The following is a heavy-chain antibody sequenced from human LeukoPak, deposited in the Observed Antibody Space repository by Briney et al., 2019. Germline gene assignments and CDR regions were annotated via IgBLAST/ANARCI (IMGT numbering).Heavy chain of an antibody. CDR2: FSSGGSA. CDR1: DGSFSGYY. J-gene: IGHJ4*02. CDR3: ARKQTGTMYDV. Sequence: SETLSLTCAVYDGSFSGYYWSWIRQSPGKGLEWIGTFSSGGSAYYNPSLTSRVSISKDTSDNQFSLRLYSVTAADTAVYYCARKQTGTMYDVWGQGTQVTVSS. V-gene: IGHV4-34*01. D-gene: IGHD1-7*01.